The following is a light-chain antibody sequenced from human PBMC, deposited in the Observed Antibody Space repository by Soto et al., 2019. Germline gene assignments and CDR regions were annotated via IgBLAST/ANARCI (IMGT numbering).Light chain of an antibody. CDR3: AAWDDTLSARV. CDR1: NSNIGRND. CDR2: SND. J-gene: IGLJ2*01. Sequence: QLVLAQPPSASGTPGQRVTISCSGSNSNIGRNDVTWYQQVPGTAPQCLIYSNDQRPSGVPDRISGSRSGTSASLAISGLQSGDEAEYYCAAWDDTLSARVFGGGTKLTVL. V-gene: IGLV1-44*01.